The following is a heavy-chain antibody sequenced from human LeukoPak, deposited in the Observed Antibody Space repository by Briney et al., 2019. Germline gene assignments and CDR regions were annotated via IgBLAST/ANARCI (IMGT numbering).Heavy chain of an antibody. J-gene: IGHJ4*02. Sequence: GGSLRLSCAASGFTVSSNYMSWVPQAPGKGLEWVSVIYSGGSTYYADSVKGRFTISRDNSKNTLYLQMNSLRAEDTAVYYCARDGYYYDSRGWGLDYWGQGTLVTVSS. CDR3: ARDGYYYDSRGWGLDY. CDR1: GFTVSSNY. D-gene: IGHD3-22*01. CDR2: IYSGGST. V-gene: IGHV3-66*01.